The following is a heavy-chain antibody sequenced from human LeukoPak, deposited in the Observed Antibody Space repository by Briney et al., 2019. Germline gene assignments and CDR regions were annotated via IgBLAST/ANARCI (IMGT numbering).Heavy chain of an antibody. CDR1: GYTFTSYA. Sequence: ASVRVSCKASGYTFTSYAMNWVRQAPGQGLEWMGWISTNTGNPTCAQGFTGRFVFSLDTSVSTAYLQISSLKAEDTAVYYCARERYYDSSGYYSPGNIFDYWGQGTLVTVSS. D-gene: IGHD3-22*01. CDR3: ARERYYDSSGYYSPGNIFDY. V-gene: IGHV7-4-1*02. CDR2: ISTNTGNP. J-gene: IGHJ4*02.